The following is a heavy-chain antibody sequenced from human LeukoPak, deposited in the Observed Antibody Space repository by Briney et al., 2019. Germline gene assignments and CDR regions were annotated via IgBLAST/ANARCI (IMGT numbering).Heavy chain of an antibody. Sequence: QPGRSLRLSCAASGFTFSSYGMHWVRQAPGKGLEGVAVIWYDGSNKYYADFVKGRFTISRDNSKNTLYLQMNSLRAEDTAVYYCAKGSVSYYFDYWGQGTLVTVSS. CDR1: GFTFSSYG. CDR3: AKGSVSYYFDY. D-gene: IGHD5/OR15-5a*01. V-gene: IGHV3-33*06. CDR2: IWYDGSNK. J-gene: IGHJ4*02.